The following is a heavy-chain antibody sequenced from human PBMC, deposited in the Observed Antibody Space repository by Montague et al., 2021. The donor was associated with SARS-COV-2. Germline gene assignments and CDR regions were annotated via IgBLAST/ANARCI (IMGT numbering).Heavy chain of an antibody. J-gene: IGHJ4*02. Sequence: SLRLSCAASGFTFDDYGMSWVRQAPGKGLEWVSGINWNGGSTGYADSVKGRFTISRDNAKDSLYLQMNSLRAEDTALYYCASGYSSSWDIFDYWGQGTLVTVSS. CDR3: ASGYSSSWDIFDY. CDR2: INWNGGST. D-gene: IGHD6-13*01. V-gene: IGHV3-20*04. CDR1: GFTFDDYG.